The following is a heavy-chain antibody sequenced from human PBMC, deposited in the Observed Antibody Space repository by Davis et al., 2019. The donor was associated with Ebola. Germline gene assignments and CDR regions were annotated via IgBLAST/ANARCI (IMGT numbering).Heavy chain of an antibody. Sequence: MPSETLSLTCGVSGGSISSNNWWSWVRQPPGKGLEWIGEIYHSGTTNYNPSLKSRVTISVDTSKNQFSLKLSSVTAADTAVYYCARGGTMVRGVALRYWGQGTLVTVSS. CDR3: ARGGTMVRGVALRY. CDR1: GGSISSNNW. CDR2: IYHSGTT. D-gene: IGHD3-10*01. J-gene: IGHJ4*02. V-gene: IGHV4-4*02.